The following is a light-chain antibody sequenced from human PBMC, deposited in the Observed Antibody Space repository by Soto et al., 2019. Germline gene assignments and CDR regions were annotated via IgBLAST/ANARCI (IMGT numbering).Light chain of an antibody. V-gene: IGKV1-13*02. CDR2: DAS. J-gene: IGKJ5*01. Sequence: AVQFTQSPSSLSASVGDRVTITCRASQGVSRDLAWYQQKPGQPPKLLIYDASNLESGVPSSFSGSGSGTDFTLTITSLQPEDFATYYCQQFNSYPITFGQGTRLEIK. CDR1: QGVSRD. CDR3: QQFNSYPIT.